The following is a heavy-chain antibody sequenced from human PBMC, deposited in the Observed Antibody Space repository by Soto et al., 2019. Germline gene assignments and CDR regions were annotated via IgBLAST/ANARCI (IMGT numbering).Heavy chain of an antibody. CDR3: ARDHRTGYCSSTSCLNWFDP. CDR2: ISSSSSYI. V-gene: IGHV3-21*01. Sequence: GGSLRLSCAASGFTFSSYSMNWVRQAPGKGLEWVSSISSSSSYIYYADSVKGRFTISRDNAKNSLYLQMNSLRAEDTAVYYCARDHRTGYCSSTSCLNWFDPWGQGTLVTVSS. CDR1: GFTFSSYS. D-gene: IGHD2-2*01. J-gene: IGHJ5*02.